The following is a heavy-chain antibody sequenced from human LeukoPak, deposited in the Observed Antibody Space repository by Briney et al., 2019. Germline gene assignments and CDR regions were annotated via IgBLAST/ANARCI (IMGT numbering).Heavy chain of an antibody. CDR2: ISSNSIHI. V-gene: IGHV3-21*01. D-gene: IGHD1-20*01. CDR3: ARELGGLIGTIPPFDC. CDR1: GFTFNIYS. Sequence: GGSLRLSCAASGFTFNIYSMNWVRQAPGKGLEWVSSISSNSIHIYYADSVKGRFTISRDNAKNSLYLQMNSLRAEDTAVYYCARELGGLIGTIPPFDCLGQGTLVTVSS. J-gene: IGHJ4*02.